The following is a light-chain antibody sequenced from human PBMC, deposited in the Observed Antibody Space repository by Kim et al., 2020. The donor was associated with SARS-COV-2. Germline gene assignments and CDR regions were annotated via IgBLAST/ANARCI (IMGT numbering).Light chain of an antibody. Sequence: DTLMTQSPSSVSASIGDTVTVTCRASQRINNWLAWYQQKPGEAPNLLIFAASTLRTGVPSRFSGTGSGTDFSLTITNLQPDDFATYYCQQADRFPRTFGQGTKVDIK. CDR3: QQADRFPRT. CDR1: QRINNW. J-gene: IGKJ1*01. V-gene: IGKV1-12*01. CDR2: AAS.